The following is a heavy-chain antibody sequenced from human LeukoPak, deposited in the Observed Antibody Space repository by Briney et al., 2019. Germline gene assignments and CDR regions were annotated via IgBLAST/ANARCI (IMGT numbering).Heavy chain of an antibody. J-gene: IGHJ6*03. CDR2: IIPIFGTA. CDR3: ARGSDSHYYYYYMDV. D-gene: IGHD3-3*01. V-gene: IGHV1-69*13. Sequence: ASVKVSCKTSGYTFTTYPIAWVRQAPGQGLEWMGGIIPIFGTANYAQKFQGRVTITADESTSTAYMELSSLRSEDTAVYYCARGSDSHYYYYYMDVWGKGTTVTISS. CDR1: GYTFTTYP.